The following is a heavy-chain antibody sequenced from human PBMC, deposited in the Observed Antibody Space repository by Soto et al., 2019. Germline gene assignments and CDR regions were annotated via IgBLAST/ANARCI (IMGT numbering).Heavy chain of an antibody. V-gene: IGHV1-8*01. Sequence: ASVKVSCKASGYTFTSYDINWVRQATGQGLEWMGWMNPNSGNTGYAQKFQGRVTMTRNTSISTAYMELSSLRSEDTAVYYCARNDKQQQLVRPPLGYWGQGTLVTVSS. J-gene: IGHJ4*02. D-gene: IGHD6-13*01. CDR3: ARNDKQQQLVRPPLGY. CDR1: GYTFTSYD. CDR2: MNPNSGNT.